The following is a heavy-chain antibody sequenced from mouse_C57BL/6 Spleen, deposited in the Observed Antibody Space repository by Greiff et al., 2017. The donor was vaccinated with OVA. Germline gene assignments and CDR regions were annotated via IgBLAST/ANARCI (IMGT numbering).Heavy chain of an antibody. J-gene: IGHJ2*01. CDR1: GYTFTGYW. CDR3: GGRELGGPGDY. CDR2: ILPGSGST. D-gene: IGHD4-1*01. Sequence: QVQLQQSGAELMKPGASVKLSCKATGYTFTGYWIEWVKQRPGHGLEWIGEILPGSGSTHYNEKFKGKATFTADTSSNTAYMQLSSLTTEDAAVYYWGGRELGGPGDYWGQGTTLTVSS. V-gene: IGHV1-9*01.